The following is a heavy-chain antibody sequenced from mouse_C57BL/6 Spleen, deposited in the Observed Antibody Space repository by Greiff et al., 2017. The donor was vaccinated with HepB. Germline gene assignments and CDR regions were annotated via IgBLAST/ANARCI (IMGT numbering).Heavy chain of an antibody. CDR3: ARREIITTVVATDYFDY. J-gene: IGHJ2*01. CDR2: IDPSDSYT. Sequence: QVQLQQPGAELVMPGASVKLSCKASGYTFTSYWMHWVKQRPGQGLEWIGEIDPSDSYTNYNQKFKGKSTLTVDKSSSTAYMQLSSLTSEDSAVYYCARREIITTVVATDYFDYWGQGTTLTVSS. V-gene: IGHV1-69*01. D-gene: IGHD1-1*01. CDR1: GYTFTSYW.